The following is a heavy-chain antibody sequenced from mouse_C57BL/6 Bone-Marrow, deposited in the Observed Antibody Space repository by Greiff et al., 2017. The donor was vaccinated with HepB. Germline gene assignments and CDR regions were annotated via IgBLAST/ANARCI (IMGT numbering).Heavy chain of an antibody. CDR3: TRQHYSNPWFAY. J-gene: IGHJ3*01. D-gene: IGHD2-5*01. CDR2: IRNKANNHAT. V-gene: IGHV6-6*01. Sequence: EVKLVESGGGLVQPGGSMKLSCAASGFTFSDAWMDWVRQSPEKGLEWVAEIRNKANNHATYYAESVKGRFTISRDDSKSSVYLQMNSLRAEDTGIYYCTRQHYSNPWFAYWGQGTLVTVSA. CDR1: GFTFSDAW.